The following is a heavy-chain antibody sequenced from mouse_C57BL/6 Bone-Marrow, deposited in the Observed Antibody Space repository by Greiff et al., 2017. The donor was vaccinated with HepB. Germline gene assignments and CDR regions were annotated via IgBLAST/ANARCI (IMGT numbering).Heavy chain of an antibody. J-gene: IGHJ1*03. CDR2: INPYNGGT. Sequence: EVKLLESGPVLVKPGASVKMSCKASGYTFTDYYMNWVKQSHGKSLEWIGVINPYNGGTSYNQKFKGKATLTVDKSSSTAYMELNSLTSEDSAVYYCAMKGHYDSSYWYFDVWGTGTTVTVSS. CDR3: AMKGHYDSSYWYFDV. V-gene: IGHV1-19*01. D-gene: IGHD1-1*01. CDR1: GYTFTDYY.